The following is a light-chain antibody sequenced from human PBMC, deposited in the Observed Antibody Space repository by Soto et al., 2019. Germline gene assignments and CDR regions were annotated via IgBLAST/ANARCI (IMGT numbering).Light chain of an antibody. J-gene: IGKJ1*01. CDR2: GAS. CDR1: QTVSSY. Sequence: EIVLTQSPATLSLSPGERATLSCRASQTVSSYFAWYQQKPGQDPTLLIYGASTRATGIPPRFSGSGSGTDFTLTISSVQPEDFAVYYCHQYATWPPWTFGHGTKVEI. V-gene: IGKV3-15*01. CDR3: HQYATWPPWT.